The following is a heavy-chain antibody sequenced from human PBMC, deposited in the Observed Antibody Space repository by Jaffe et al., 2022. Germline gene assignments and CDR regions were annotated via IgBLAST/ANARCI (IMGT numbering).Heavy chain of an antibody. D-gene: IGHD3-10*01. CDR2: IYWDDDK. J-gene: IGHJ4*02. Sequence: QITLKESGPTLVKPTQTLTLTCTFSGFSLSTSGVGVGWIRQPPGKALEWLALIYWDDDKRYSPSLKSRLTITKDTSKNQVVLTMTNMDPVDTATYYCAHRGPRITMVRGVIITLEGDNYYFDYWGQGTLVTVSS. CDR1: GFSLSTSGVG. CDR3: AHRGPRITMVRGVIITLEGDNYYFDY. V-gene: IGHV2-5*02.